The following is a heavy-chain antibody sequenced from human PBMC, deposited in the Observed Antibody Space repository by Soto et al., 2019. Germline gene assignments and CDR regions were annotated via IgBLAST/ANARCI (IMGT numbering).Heavy chain of an antibody. J-gene: IGHJ4*02. D-gene: IGHD6-13*01. V-gene: IGHV3-33*01. CDR3: ARDLYRAGGIAQY. CDR1: GFTFSSYG. Sequence: GGSLRLSCAASGFTFSSYGMHWVRQAPGKGLEWVAVIWYDGSNKYYADSVKGRFTISRDNSKNTLYLQMNSLRAEDTAVYYCARDLYRAGGIAQYWGQGTLVTVSS. CDR2: IWYDGSNK.